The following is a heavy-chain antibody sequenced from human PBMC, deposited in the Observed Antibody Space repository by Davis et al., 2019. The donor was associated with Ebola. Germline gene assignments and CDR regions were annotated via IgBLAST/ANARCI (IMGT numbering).Heavy chain of an antibody. Sequence: PGGSLRLSCAASGFTFSSYGMHWVRQAPGKGLEWVAVISYDGSNKYYADSVKGRFTISRDNSKNTLYLQMNSLRAEDTAVYYCAQERWELLLDYWGQGTLVTVSS. D-gene: IGHD1-26*01. CDR2: ISYDGSNK. V-gene: IGHV3-30*18. CDR1: GFTFSSYG. CDR3: AQERWELLLDY. J-gene: IGHJ4*02.